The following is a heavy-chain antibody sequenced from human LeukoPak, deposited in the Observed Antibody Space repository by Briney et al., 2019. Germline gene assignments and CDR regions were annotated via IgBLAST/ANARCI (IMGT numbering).Heavy chain of an antibody. Sequence: PSETLSLTCTVSGYSISNGYYWGWIRQPPGKGLEWIGSMAHTGDTYWKPSLKSRVTLSVDTSKNQFSLRLSSVTAADTAVYYCARNYGDYVPDYWGQGTLVTVSS. CDR3: ARNYGDYVPDY. D-gene: IGHD4-17*01. CDR1: GYSISNGYY. CDR2: MAHTGDT. V-gene: IGHV4-38-2*02. J-gene: IGHJ4*02.